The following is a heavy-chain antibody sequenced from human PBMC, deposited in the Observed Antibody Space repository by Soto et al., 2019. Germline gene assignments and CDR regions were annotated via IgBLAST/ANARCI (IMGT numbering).Heavy chain of an antibody. J-gene: IGHJ5*02. D-gene: IGHD2-15*01. V-gene: IGHV1-18*01. CDR1: GYTFTSYG. Sequence: ASVKVSCKASGYTFTSYGITWVRQAPGQGLEWVAWISAYNGNTNYAQKLQGRVTMTTDTSTSTAYMELRSLRSDDTAVYYCARVPSYCPDGSCCLGLFDPWGQGTLVTVSS. CDR3: ARVPSYCPDGSCCLGLFDP. CDR2: ISAYNGNT.